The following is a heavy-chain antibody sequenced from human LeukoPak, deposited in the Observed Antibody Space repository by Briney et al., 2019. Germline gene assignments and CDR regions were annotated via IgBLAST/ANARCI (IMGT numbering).Heavy chain of an antibody. CDR3: AKDITGTTRFDY. CDR2: ISRSGDST. Sequence: GGSLRLSCAASGFTFSSYAMSWVRQAPGKGLEWVSGISRSGDSTYYADSVKGQFTISRDSSKNTLYLQMNSLRAEDTAVYYCAKDITGTTRFDYWGQGTLVTVSS. D-gene: IGHD1-7*01. J-gene: IGHJ4*02. V-gene: IGHV3-23*01. CDR1: GFTFSSYA.